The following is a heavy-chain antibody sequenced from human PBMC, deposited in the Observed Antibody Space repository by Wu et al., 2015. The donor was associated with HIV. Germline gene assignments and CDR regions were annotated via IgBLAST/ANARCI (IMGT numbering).Heavy chain of an antibody. CDR1: GYTFSSHY. V-gene: IGHV1-2*02. CDR3: VRGARGMPKGAFDI. J-gene: IGHJ3*02. D-gene: IGHD3-16*01. Sequence: QVQLVQSGAEVKKPGASVKVSCKASGYTFSSHYIHWVRQAPGQGLQWMAWITPNSGGTNSAQMFQGRVTMARDTSIATAYLELSNLTSDDTAVYYCVRGARGMPKGAFDIWGQGTLVIVSS. CDR2: ITPNSGGT.